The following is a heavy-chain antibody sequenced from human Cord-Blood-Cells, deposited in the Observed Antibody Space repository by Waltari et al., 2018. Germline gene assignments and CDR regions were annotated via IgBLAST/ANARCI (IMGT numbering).Heavy chain of an antibody. D-gene: IGHD6-13*01. Sequence: QLQLQESGPGLVKPSETLSLTCTVSGGSISSSSYYWGWIRQPPGKGLEWIGSIYYSGSTYYNPSLKSRVTISVDTSKNQFSLKRSSVTAADTAVYYCASSDLQRSSWEQYFQHWGQGTLVTVSS. CDR1: GGSISSSSYY. CDR3: ASSDLQRSSWEQYFQH. CDR2: IYYSGST. V-gene: IGHV4-39*01. J-gene: IGHJ1*01.